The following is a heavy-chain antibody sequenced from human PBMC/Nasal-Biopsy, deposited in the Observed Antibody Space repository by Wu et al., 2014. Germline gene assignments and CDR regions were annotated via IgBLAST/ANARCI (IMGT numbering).Heavy chain of an antibody. D-gene: IGHD2-15*01. CDR3: AKDLFAYCRGGSCYPGGS. J-gene: IGHJ5*02. Sequence: LRLSCAASGFLFGSYTLHWFRQAPGKGLQWVALISNDGSEEYYVDSVKGRFAISRDNSRNMLFLEVNSLTVEDTATYYCAKDLFAYCRGGSCYPGGSWGQGTPVTVSS. CDR1: GFLFGSYT. CDR2: ISNDGSEE. V-gene: IGHV3-30*01.